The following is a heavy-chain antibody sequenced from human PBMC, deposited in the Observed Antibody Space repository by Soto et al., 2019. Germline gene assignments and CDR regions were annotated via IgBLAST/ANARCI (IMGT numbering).Heavy chain of an antibody. V-gene: IGHV1-18*01. Sequence: GASVKVSCKASGYIFINYGITRLRQAPGQGLEWMGWISGYNGSTKYADKLQGRVTMTTDTSTTTAYMELRSLTSDDTAVYYCARGGDASTPLDSWGQGTLVTVSS. J-gene: IGHJ4*02. CDR3: ARGGDASTPLDS. D-gene: IGHD3-16*01. CDR2: ISGYNGST. CDR1: GYIFINYG.